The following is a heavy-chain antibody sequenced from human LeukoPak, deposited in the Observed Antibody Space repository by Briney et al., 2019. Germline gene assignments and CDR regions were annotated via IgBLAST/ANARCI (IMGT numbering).Heavy chain of an antibody. J-gene: IGHJ4*02. CDR2: ITDGSAT. Sequence: GGSLRLSCAASGFTFSTYWMHWVRQAPGKGLVWVSRITDGSATTYADSVKGRFTISRDNAKNTLSLQMNSLRAGDTAVYYCAKDLGSYSDFWSGSLDYWGQGTLVTVSS. CDR3: AKDLGSYSDFWSGSLDY. D-gene: IGHD3-3*01. V-gene: IGHV3-74*01. CDR1: GFTFSTYW.